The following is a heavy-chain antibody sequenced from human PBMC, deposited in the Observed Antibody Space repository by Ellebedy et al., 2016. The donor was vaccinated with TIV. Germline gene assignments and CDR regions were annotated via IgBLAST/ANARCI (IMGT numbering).Heavy chain of an antibody. CDR3: ARSQKWFHSNWFDP. V-gene: IGHV4-39*01. Sequence: MPSETLSLTCTVSGGSISSSPYHWGWIRQPPGKGLEWIGSISYSGGTYYSPSLKSRVTISVDTSKNQFSLKLSSVTAADTAVYYCARSQKWFHSNWFDPWGQGTLVTVSS. CDR2: ISYSGGT. J-gene: IGHJ5*02. D-gene: IGHD3-10*01. CDR1: GGSISSSPYH.